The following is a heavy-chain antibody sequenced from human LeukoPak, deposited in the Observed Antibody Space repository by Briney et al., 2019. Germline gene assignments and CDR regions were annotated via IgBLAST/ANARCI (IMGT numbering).Heavy chain of an antibody. J-gene: IGHJ5*02. V-gene: IGHV3-21*01. D-gene: IGHD2-2*01. CDR1: GFTFSPHS. CDR2: ISSSGTFI. CDR3: AAKYYSSSPFDP. Sequence: GGSLRLSCAASGFTFSPHSMNWVRQAPGKGLEWVSSISSSGTFIYYADSLQGRFTISRDSATNSLYLQMNNLRVEDTAIYYCAAKYYSSSPFDPWGQGTLVTVSS.